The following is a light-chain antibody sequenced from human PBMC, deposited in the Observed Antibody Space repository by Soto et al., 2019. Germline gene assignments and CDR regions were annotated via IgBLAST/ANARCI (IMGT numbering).Light chain of an antibody. J-gene: IGKJ1*01. CDR3: QQHYNTPWT. CDR2: DAS. CDR1: QSISSW. V-gene: IGKV1-5*01. Sequence: DIQMTQSPSTLSASVGDRVTITCRASQSISSWLAWYQQKPGKAPKLLIYDASSLESGVPSRFSGSGSGTEFTLTISSLQPDDFATYYCQQHYNTPWTFGQGTKVEIK.